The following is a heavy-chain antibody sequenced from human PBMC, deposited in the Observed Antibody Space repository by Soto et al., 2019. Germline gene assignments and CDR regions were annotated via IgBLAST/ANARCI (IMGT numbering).Heavy chain of an antibody. CDR1: GGTCSSYA. Sequence: SVKVSCKASGGTCSSYAISWVLQSPVQGLDGMGGIIPIFGTANYAQKFQGRVTITADESTSTAYMELSSLRSEDTAVYYCARVGVGYSSSADRPRGYYYYGMDVWGQGTTVTVS. D-gene: IGHD6-6*01. CDR2: IIPIFGTA. V-gene: IGHV1-69*13. CDR3: ARVGVGYSSSADRPRGYYYYGMDV. J-gene: IGHJ6*02.